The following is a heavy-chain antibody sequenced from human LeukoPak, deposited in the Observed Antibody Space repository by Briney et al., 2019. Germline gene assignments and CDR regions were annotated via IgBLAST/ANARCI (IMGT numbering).Heavy chain of an antibody. J-gene: IGHJ4*02. D-gene: IGHD5-12*01. CDR3: ARARSATYFDY. V-gene: IGHV4-30-2*01. CDR2: IYHSGST. CDR1: GGSISSGGYS. Sequence: SQTLSLTCAVSGGSISSGGYSWSWIRQPPGKGLEWIGYIYHSGSTYYNPSHKSRVTISVDRSKNQFSLKLSSVTAADTAVYYCARARSATYFDYWGQGTLVTVSS.